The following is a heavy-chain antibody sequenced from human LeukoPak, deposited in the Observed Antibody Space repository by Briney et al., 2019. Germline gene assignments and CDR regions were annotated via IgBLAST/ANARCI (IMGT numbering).Heavy chain of an antibody. J-gene: IGHJ4*02. V-gene: IGHV4-4*07. CDR3: AGDRVVPAAINYFDY. D-gene: IGHD2-2*01. CDR1: GGSISSYY. CDR2: IYTSGST. Sequence: SETLSLTCTVSGGSISSYYWSWIRQPAGKGLEWIGRIYTSGSTNYNPSLKSRVTMSVDTSKNQFSLKLSSVTAADTAVYYCAGDRVVPAAINYFDYWGQGTLVTVSS.